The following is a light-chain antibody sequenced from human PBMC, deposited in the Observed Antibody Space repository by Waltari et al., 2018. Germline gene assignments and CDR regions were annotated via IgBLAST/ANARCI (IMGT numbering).Light chain of an antibody. CDR2: DVS. CDR1: SSDVGGYNY. CDR3: SSYTSSSTLVV. Sequence: QSALTQPASVSGSPGQSITISCTGTSSDVGGYNYVSWYQQHPGKAPKLLIYDVSNRPSGVSNLFPGSQSGNKASLTISGFQAEDEADYYCSSYTSSSTLVVFGGGTKLTVL. J-gene: IGLJ2*01. V-gene: IGLV2-14*01.